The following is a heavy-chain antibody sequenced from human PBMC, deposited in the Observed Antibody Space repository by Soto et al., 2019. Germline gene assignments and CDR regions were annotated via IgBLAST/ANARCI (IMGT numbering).Heavy chain of an antibody. CDR3: AKPYGDSSGSAPLDY. CDR1: GFTFSSYG. Sequence: QVQLVESGGGVVQPGRSLRLSCAASGFTFSSYGMHWVRQAPGKGLEWVAVISYDGSNKYYADSVKGRFTISRDNSKNTLYLQMNSLRAEDTAVYYCAKPYGDSSGSAPLDYWGQGTLVTVSS. V-gene: IGHV3-30*18. J-gene: IGHJ4*02. D-gene: IGHD3-22*01. CDR2: ISYDGSNK.